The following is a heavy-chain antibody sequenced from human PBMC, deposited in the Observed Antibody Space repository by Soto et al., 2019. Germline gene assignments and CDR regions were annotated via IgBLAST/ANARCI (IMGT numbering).Heavy chain of an antibody. CDR2: IYYSGST. CDR1: GGSISSSIYY. J-gene: IGHJ4*02. D-gene: IGHD2-8*02. Sequence: PSETLSLTCTVSGGSISSSIYYWVWIRQPPGKGLDWIGSIYYSGSTYYNPSLKSRVTISVDTSKNQFSLKLSSVTAADTAVYYCASGGGGPGGFDYWGQGTLVTVSS. V-gene: IGHV4-39*01. CDR3: ASGGGGPGGFDY.